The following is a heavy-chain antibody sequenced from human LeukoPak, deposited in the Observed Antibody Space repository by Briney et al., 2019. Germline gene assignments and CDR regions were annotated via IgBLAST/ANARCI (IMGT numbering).Heavy chain of an antibody. J-gene: IGHJ6*03. V-gene: IGHV1-2*02. CDR1: GYTFTRYY. CDR3: ARNRGGYSGYGYSYYMDV. Sequence: ASVKVSCKASGYTFTRYYMHWVRQAPGQGLEWMGWINPDSGGTNYAQKFQGRVTMTRDTSISTAYMELSRLRSDDTAVYYCARNRGGYSGYGYSYYMDVWGKGTTVTVSS. D-gene: IGHD5-12*01. CDR2: INPDSGGT.